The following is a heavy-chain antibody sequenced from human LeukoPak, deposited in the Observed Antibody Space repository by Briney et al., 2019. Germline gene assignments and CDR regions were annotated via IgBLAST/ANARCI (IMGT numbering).Heavy chain of an antibody. CDR2: INSSGST. Sequence: SETLSLTCTVSGGSISSSYYYWGWIRQPPGKGLEWIGSINSSGSTYYNPSLKSRVTISVDTSKNQFSLRLNSVTAADTAVYYCARSRAFNSGAFDPWGQGSLVTVSS. J-gene: IGHJ5*02. CDR1: GGSISSSYYY. CDR3: ARSRAFNSGAFDP. D-gene: IGHD1-26*01. V-gene: IGHV4-39*07.